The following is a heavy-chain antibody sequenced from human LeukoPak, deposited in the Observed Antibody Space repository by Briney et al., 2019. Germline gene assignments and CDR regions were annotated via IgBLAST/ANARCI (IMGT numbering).Heavy chain of an antibody. V-gene: IGHV4-39*07. J-gene: IGHJ4*02. D-gene: IGHD4-17*01. Sequence: SETLSLTCNVSGDSISSSSYYWGWIRQPPGKGLEWIGSVYFSGTANYNPSLKSRVSMSIDTSENRFSLKLRSVTAADTALYYCARDSPVTTAQFDFWGQGILVSVSS. CDR3: ARDSPVTTAQFDF. CDR2: VYFSGTA. CDR1: GDSISSSSYY.